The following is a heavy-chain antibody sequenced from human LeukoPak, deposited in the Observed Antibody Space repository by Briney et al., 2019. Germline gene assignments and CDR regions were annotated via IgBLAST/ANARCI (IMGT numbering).Heavy chain of an antibody. D-gene: IGHD6-13*01. V-gene: IGHV4-59*01. J-gene: IGHJ6*04. CDR3: ARVPYGSSWYGVTYYYYGMDV. CDR2: IYYSGST. Sequence: PSETLSLTCTVSGGSISSYYWSWIRQPPGKGLEWIGYIYYSGSTNYNPSLKSRVTISVDTSKNQFSLKLSSVTAADTAVYYCARVPYGSSWYGVTYYYYGMDVWGKGTTVTVSS. CDR1: GGSISSYY.